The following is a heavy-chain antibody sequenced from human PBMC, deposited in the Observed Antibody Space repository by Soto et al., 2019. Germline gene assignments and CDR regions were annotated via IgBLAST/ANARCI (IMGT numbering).Heavy chain of an antibody. J-gene: IGHJ5*02. D-gene: IGHD3-3*01. CDR2: ISYDGSNK. V-gene: IGHV3-30-3*01. CDR1: GFTFSSYA. Sequence: GGSLRLSCAASGFTFSSYAMHWVRQAPGKGLEWVAVISYDGSNKYYADSVKGRFTISRDNSKNTLYLQMNSLRAEDTAVYYCARDGTPSYAFWSCYYTSGWFDPWGQGTLVTVSS. CDR3: ARDGTPSYAFWSCYYTSGWFDP.